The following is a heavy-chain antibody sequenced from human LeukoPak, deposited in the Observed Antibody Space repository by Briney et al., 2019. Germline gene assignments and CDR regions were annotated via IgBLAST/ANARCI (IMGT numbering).Heavy chain of an antibody. CDR1: GDSFSSHY. J-gene: IGHJ3*02. CDR3: ARDLVTVTKGFDI. V-gene: IGHV4-59*11. D-gene: IGHD4-17*01. CDR2: ISHIGRT. Sequence: SETLSLTCAVSGDSFSSHYWTWIRQSPGTGLEWIGYISHIGRTNYNPSLKSRVTISIDTSKNQFSLKLRSVTAADTAVYYCARDLVTVTKGFDIWGQGTMVSVSA.